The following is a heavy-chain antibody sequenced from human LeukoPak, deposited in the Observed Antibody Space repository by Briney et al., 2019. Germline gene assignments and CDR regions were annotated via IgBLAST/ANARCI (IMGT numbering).Heavy chain of an antibody. CDR2: INPGDGTT. J-gene: IGHJ6*02. CDR1: RYTFTTYY. V-gene: IGHV1-46*01. Sequence: ASVKVSCKASRYTFTTYYIHWMRQAPGQGLEWMGVINPGDGTTTYAQKFQGRVTMTRDTSTRTVHMELSSLRYEDTAVYFCARDRQDFYYGMDVWGQGTTVTLSS. CDR3: ARDRQDFYYGMDV.